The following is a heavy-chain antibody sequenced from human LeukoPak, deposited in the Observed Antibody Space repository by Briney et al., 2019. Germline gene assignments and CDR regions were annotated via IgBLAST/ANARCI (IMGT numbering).Heavy chain of an antibody. V-gene: IGHV3-48*01. Sequence: GGSLRLSCAASGFTFGSYSMTWVRQAPGKGLEWVSYISSSSSTIYYADSVKGRFTISRDNAKNSLYLQMNSLRAEDTAVYYCARALGGATIYFDYWGQGTLVTVSS. CDR1: GFTFGSYS. D-gene: IGHD1-26*01. J-gene: IGHJ4*02. CDR2: ISSSSSTI. CDR3: ARALGGATIYFDY.